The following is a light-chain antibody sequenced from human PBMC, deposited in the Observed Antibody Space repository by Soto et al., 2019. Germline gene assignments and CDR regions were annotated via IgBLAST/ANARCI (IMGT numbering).Light chain of an antibody. CDR1: TGAVTNGHY. Sequence: QAVVTQEPSLTVSPGGTVTLTCGSNTGAVTNGHYPYWLQQKPGQAPRTLIYDTSNKHSWTPARFSGSLLGGKAALTLSGAQPEGEADYYCMLSYSGGGVFGGGTKLTVL. J-gene: IGLJ3*02. CDR3: MLSYSGGGV. V-gene: IGLV7-46*01. CDR2: DTS.